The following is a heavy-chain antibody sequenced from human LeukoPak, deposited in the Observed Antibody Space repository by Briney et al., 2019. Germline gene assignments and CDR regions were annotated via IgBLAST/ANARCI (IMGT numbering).Heavy chain of an antibody. J-gene: IGHJ4*02. CDR2: ISSSSSYI. D-gene: IGHD2-15*01. Sequence: GGSLRLSCAASGFTFSSYSMNWVRQAPGKGLEWVSSISSSSSYIYYADSVKGRFTISRDNAKNSLYLQMNSLRAEDTAVYYCARDPSQDCSGSSCSVLLDYWGQGTLVTVSS. CDR3: ARDPSQDCSGSSCSVLLDY. CDR1: GFTFSSYS. V-gene: IGHV3-21*01.